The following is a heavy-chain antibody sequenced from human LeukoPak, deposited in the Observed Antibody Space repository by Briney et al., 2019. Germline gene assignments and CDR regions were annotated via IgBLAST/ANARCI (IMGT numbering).Heavy chain of an antibody. CDR1: GGSISSGDYY. J-gene: IGHJ4*02. V-gene: IGHV4-30-4*01. CDR2: IYYSGST. D-gene: IGHD5-12*01. Sequence: SETLSLTCTVSGGSISSGDYYWSWIRQPPGKGLEWIGYIYYSGSTYYNPSLKSRVTISVDTSKNQLSLKLSSVTAADTAVYYCARDASGYGYYFDYWGQGTLVTVSS. CDR3: ARDASGYGYYFDY.